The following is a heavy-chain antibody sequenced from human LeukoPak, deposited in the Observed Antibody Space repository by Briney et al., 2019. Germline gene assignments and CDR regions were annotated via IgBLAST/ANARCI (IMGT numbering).Heavy chain of an antibody. V-gene: IGHV3-21*04. CDR3: ARGIAADHPRYSKD. CDR2: ISSSSSYI. D-gene: IGHD6-13*01. J-gene: IGHJ4*02. Sequence: GGSLRLSCAASGFTFSSYSMNWVRQAPGKGLEWVSSISSSSSYIYYADSVKGRFTISRDNAKNTLYLQMNSLRVEDTAVYFCARGIAADHPRYSKDWGQGTLVTVSS. CDR1: GFTFSSYS.